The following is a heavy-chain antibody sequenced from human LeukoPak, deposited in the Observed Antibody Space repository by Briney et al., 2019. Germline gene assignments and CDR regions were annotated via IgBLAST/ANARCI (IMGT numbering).Heavy chain of an antibody. CDR2: ISHDGREK. V-gene: IGHV3-30*01. D-gene: IGHD1-1*01. CDR3: ARDGTDWKPDY. CDR1: GFTFSSYA. J-gene: IGHJ4*02. Sequence: GGALRLSCAASGFTFSSYAMHWVRQAPGKGLQWVAAISHDGREKFYADSVKGRLTISRDNSKNTLFLQMNSLRAEDRGVYYCARDGTDWKPDYWGQGSMVTV.